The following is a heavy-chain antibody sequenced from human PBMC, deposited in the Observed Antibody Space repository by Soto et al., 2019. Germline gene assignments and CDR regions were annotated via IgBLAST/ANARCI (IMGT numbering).Heavy chain of an antibody. J-gene: IGHJ4*02. Sequence: SETLSLTCSVSGGSISGSYWSWIRQSPGKGLEWLGYVYYTGSTNYSPSLRSRVSISVDTSKNEFSLRLSSVTAADTAVYFCARSVAVPGAHIDYWGQGTKVTVYS. CDR2: VYYTGST. D-gene: IGHD7-27*01. CDR3: ARSVAVPGAHIDY. V-gene: IGHV4-59*01. CDR1: GGSISGSY.